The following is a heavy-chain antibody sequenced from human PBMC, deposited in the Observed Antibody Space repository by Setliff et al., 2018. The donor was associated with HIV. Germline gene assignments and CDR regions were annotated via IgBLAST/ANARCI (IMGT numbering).Heavy chain of an antibody. V-gene: IGHV1-2*02. D-gene: IGHD3-3*01. CDR2: IIPNSGGT. Sequence: ASVKVSCKASGYVFSDYQIHWVRQAPGQGLEYMGYIIPNSGGTMFARKFQDRVTMTRDTSISTVYLELSRLTSDDTAVYYCARDLRDGFEEWFSTLDDGMDVWGQGTTVTVSS. CDR3: ARDLRDGFEEWFSTLDDGMDV. J-gene: IGHJ6*02. CDR1: GYVFSDYQ.